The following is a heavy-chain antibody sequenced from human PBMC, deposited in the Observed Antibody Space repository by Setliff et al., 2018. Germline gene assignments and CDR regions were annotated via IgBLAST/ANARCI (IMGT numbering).Heavy chain of an antibody. CDR3: FGAGTCSY. J-gene: IGHJ4*02. Sequence: PGGSLRLSCATSGFSFSNCWVSWVRQAPGKGLEWLASINPHASEKYYVDSVKGRFTISRDNAKNSLSLQMNSLRTEDTAVYYCFGAGTCSYWGQGTLVTVSS. V-gene: IGHV3-7*01. CDR1: GFSFSNCW. CDR2: INPHASEK. D-gene: IGHD3-10*01.